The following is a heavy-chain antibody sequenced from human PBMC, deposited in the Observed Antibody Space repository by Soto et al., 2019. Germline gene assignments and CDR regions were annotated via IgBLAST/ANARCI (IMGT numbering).Heavy chain of an antibody. CDR3: ARGRIVADHAYYYYYGMDV. J-gene: IGHJ6*02. CDR1: GYTFTSYD. Sequence: ASVKVSCKASGYTFTSYDINWVRQATGQGLEWMGWMNPNSGNTGYAQKFQGRVTMTRNTSISTAYMELSSLRSEDTAVYYCARGRIVADHAYYYYYGMDVWGQGTTVTVSS. V-gene: IGHV1-8*01. CDR2: MNPNSGNT. D-gene: IGHD2-15*01.